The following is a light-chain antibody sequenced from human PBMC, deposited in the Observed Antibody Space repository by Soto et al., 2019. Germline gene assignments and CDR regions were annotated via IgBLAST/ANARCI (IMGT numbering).Light chain of an antibody. CDR1: SSNIGGNY. CDR3: ATWDGSLNGPV. Sequence: QSVLTQPPSASGTPGQRVTISCSGNSSNIGGNYVNWYQQLPGTAPKLFIYGDSQRPSGVPDRFSGSKSGTSASLAISGVQSDDEADYYCATWDGSLNGPVFGGGTQLTVL. V-gene: IGLV1-44*01. J-gene: IGLJ3*02. CDR2: GDS.